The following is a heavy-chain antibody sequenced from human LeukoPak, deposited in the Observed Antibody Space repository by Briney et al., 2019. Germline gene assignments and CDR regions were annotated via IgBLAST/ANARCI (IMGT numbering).Heavy chain of an antibody. Sequence: SETLSLTCTVSGGSISSSSYYWSWIRQPAGKGLEWIGRIYTSGSTSSNPSLKSRVTISIDTSKNQFSLKLSSVTAADTAVYYCARAIRGGGSVDYWGQGTLVTVSS. CDR2: IYTSGST. V-gene: IGHV4-61*02. CDR3: ARAIRGGGSVDY. J-gene: IGHJ4*02. D-gene: IGHD3-10*01. CDR1: GGSISSSSYY.